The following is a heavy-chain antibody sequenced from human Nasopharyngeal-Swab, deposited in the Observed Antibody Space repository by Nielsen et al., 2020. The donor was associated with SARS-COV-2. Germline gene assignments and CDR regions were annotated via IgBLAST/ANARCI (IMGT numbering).Heavy chain of an antibody. CDR1: GFTFRSYS. V-gene: IGHV3-21*01. Sequence: GGSLRLSCAASGFTFRSYSMNWVRQAPGKGLEWVSSISSSSSYIYYADSVKGRFTISRDNAKNSLYLQMNRLRAEDTAVYNCARDLYSTSRGSFGYWGQGTLVTVSS. CDR2: ISSSSSYI. CDR3: ARDLYSTSRGSFGY. J-gene: IGHJ4*02. D-gene: IGHD6-13*01.